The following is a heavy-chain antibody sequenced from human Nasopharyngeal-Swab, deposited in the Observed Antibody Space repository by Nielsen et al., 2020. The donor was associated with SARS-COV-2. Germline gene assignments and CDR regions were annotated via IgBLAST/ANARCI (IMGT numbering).Heavy chain of an antibody. V-gene: IGHV1-18*01. J-gene: IGHJ3*02. CDR2: ISAYNGRT. Sequence: ASVKVSCKASGYIFTSYGINWVRQAPGQGLEWMGWISAYNGRTFRSRNLQGRVTMTTDTSTSTAYMELRSLRSDDPAVYYCARAGPEAAYDASDIWGQGTMVTVSS. CDR1: GYIFTSYG. CDR3: ARAGPEAAYDASDI. D-gene: IGHD2-15*01.